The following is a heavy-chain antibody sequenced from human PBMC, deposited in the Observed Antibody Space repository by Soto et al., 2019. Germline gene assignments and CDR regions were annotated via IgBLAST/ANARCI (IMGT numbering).Heavy chain of an antibody. D-gene: IGHD1-1*01. J-gene: IGHJ6*03. CDR3: ARGSWDDVTGHYYMDV. CDR1: GDSASSNSAA. CDR2: TYYRSKWYI. Sequence: SQTLSLTCDISGDSASSNSAAWNWIRQTPSRGLEWLGRTYYRSKWYINYAVSVKSRITVNPDTSKNQFSLQLNSVTPEDTAVYYCARGSWDDVTGHYYMDVWGKGTTVTLSS. V-gene: IGHV6-1*01.